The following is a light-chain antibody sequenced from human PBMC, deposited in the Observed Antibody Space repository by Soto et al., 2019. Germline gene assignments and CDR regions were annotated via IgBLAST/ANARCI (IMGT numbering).Light chain of an antibody. Sequence: QSALTQPPSASGSPGQSVAISCTGTSSDVGGYNYVSWYQQHPGKAPKLMIYEVNKRPSGVPDRFSGSKSGNTASLTVSGLQAEDEADYYCAAWDDSLSGVFGGGTKVTVL. CDR3: AAWDDSLSGV. J-gene: IGLJ2*01. V-gene: IGLV2-8*01. CDR2: EVN. CDR1: SSDVGGYNY.